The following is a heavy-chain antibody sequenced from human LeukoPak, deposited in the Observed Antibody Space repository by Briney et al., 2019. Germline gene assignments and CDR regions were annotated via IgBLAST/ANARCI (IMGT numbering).Heavy chain of an antibody. CDR1: GGTFSSYA. V-gene: IGHV1-69*04. Sequence: SVKVSCKASGGTFSSYAISWVRQAPGQGLEWIGRIIPIFGIANYAQKFQGRVTITADKSTSTAYMELSSLRSEDTAVYYCVRIAHCGGDCYLFDYWGQGTLVTVSS. CDR3: VRIAHCGGDCYLFDY. D-gene: IGHD2-21*02. J-gene: IGHJ4*02. CDR2: IIPIFGIA.